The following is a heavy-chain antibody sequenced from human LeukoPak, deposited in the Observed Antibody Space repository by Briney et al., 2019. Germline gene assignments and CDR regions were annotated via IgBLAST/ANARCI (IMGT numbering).Heavy chain of an antibody. CDR3: ARDYCSSTSCLFDY. V-gene: IGHV1-2*06. CDR2: INPNSGDT. J-gene: IGHJ4*02. CDR1: GHTFTVYH. D-gene: IGHD2-2*01. Sequence: GASVKVSCKASGHTFTVYHMHWVRQAPGQGLEWMGRINPNSGDTNYAQNFQGRVTMTRDTSISTTYMELSRLRSDDTAVYYCARDYCSSTSCLFDYWGQGTLVTVSS.